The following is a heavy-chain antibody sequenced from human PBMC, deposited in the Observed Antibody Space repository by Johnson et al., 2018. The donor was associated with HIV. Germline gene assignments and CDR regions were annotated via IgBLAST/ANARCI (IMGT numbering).Heavy chain of an antibody. V-gene: IGHV3-11*04. J-gene: IGHJ3*02. CDR3: ARGIAARVAFDI. Sequence: QVQLVESGGGVVQPGRSLRLSCAASGFTFSDYYMSWVRQAPGKGLEWLAYISSSGSTIYYADSVKGRFTISRDNAKNSLYLQMNSLRAEDTAVYYCARGIAARVAFDIWGQGTMVTVSS. D-gene: IGHD6-13*01. CDR1: GFTFSDYY. CDR2: ISSSGSTI.